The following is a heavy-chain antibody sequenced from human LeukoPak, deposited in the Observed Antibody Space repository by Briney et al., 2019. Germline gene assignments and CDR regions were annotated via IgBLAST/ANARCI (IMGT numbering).Heavy chain of an antibody. CDR1: GYTFTDYY. D-gene: IGHD2-2*01. CDR2: INPDSGFT. J-gene: IGHJ4*02. CDR3: APTAEAYTSWWKV. V-gene: IGHV1-2*02. Sequence: ASVKVSCKASGYTFTDYYMHWVRQAPGQGLEFMGWINPDSGFTNYAQKFQGRVTMTRDTSISTAYLEVRSLTSDDTAVYYCAPTAEAYTSWWKVWGQGTLVTVSS.